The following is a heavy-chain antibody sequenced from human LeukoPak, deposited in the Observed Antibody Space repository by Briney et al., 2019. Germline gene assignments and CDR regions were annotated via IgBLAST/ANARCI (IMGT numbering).Heavy chain of an antibody. V-gene: IGHV3-74*01. CDR1: GFTFSSYW. J-gene: IGHJ4*02. CDR3: ARGEYYYDSSGYYDY. CDR2: INSDGSST. D-gene: IGHD3-22*01. Sequence: GGSLRLSCAASGFTFSSYWMHWVRQAPGKGLVWVSRINSDGSSTSYADSVKGRFTISRDNAKNTLYLQMNSLRAEDTAVYYCARGEYYYDSSGYYDYWGQGTLVTVSS.